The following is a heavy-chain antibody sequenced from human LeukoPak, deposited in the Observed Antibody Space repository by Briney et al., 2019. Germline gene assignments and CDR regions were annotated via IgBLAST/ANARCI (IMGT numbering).Heavy chain of an antibody. CDR3: ARFSSVCDETSCSSTF. J-gene: IGHJ4*02. V-gene: IGHV4-59*02. D-gene: IGHD2-2*01. CDR2: IYYSRST. Sequence: SETLSLTCSVSGGSVTNHYWTWIRQPPGKGLELIGHIYYSRSTTYNPSLKGRISISVDASNNQFSLQMSSLTATDTAVYYCARFSSVCDETSCSSTFWGQGILVTVSS. CDR1: GGSVTNHY.